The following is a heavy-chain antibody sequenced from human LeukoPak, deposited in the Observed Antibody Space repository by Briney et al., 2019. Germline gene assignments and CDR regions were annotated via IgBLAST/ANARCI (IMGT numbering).Heavy chain of an antibody. Sequence: GGSLRLSCAASGFTLSSYSMNWVRQAPGKGLEWISYISSSSSTIDYADSVKGRFTISRDNAKNSLYLQMNSLRAEDTAVYYCARDPRSSTSYQYYYMDVWGKGTTVTVSS. V-gene: IGHV3-48*01. J-gene: IGHJ6*03. CDR3: ARDPRSSTSYQYYYMDV. CDR2: ISSSSSTI. D-gene: IGHD2-2*01. CDR1: GFTLSSYS.